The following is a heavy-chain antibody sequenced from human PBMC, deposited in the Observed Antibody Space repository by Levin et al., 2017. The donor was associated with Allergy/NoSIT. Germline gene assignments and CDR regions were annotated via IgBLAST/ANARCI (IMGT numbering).Heavy chain of an antibody. CDR3: ARDGQLVNAFDI. Sequence: SCAASGFTFSSYAMHWVRQAPGKGLEWVAVISYDGSNKYYADSVKGRFTISRDNSKNTLYLQMNSLRAEDTAVYYCARDGQLVNAFDIWGQGTMVTVSS. D-gene: IGHD3-10*01. CDR2: ISYDGSNK. CDR1: GFTFSSYA. J-gene: IGHJ3*02. V-gene: IGHV3-30*04.